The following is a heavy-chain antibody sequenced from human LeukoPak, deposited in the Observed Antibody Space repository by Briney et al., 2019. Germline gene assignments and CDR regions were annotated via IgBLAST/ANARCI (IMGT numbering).Heavy chain of an antibody. CDR3: AASPGDGYFDY. D-gene: IGHD3-16*01. V-gene: IGHV1-58*02. Sequence: ASVKVSCKASGFTFTSSAMQWVRQARGQRLEWIGWIVVGSGNTNYVQKFQERATITRDMSTSTAYMELSSLRSEDTAVYYCAASPGDGYFDYWGQGTLVTVSS. CDR1: GFTFTSSA. J-gene: IGHJ4*02. CDR2: IVVGSGNT.